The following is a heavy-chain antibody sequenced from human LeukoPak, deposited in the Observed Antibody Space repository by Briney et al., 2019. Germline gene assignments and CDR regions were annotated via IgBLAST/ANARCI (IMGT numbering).Heavy chain of an antibody. V-gene: IGHV1-2*02. CDR1: GYTFTDFTGYY. CDR2: INPNSGGT. J-gene: IGHJ3*02. D-gene: IGHD3-22*01. Sequence: GASVTVSFKASGYTFTDFTGYYMHWVRQAPGQGLEWMGWINPNSGGTNYAQKFQGRVTMTRDTSISTAYMELSRLRSDDTAVYYCARGKGAGIVVAFDIWGQGTLVTVSS. CDR3: ARGKGAGIVVAFDI.